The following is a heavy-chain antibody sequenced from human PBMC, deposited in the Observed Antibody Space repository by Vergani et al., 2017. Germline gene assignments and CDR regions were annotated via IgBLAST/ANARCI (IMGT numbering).Heavy chain of an antibody. D-gene: IGHD6-25*01. CDR1: GFTFSSYG. CDR3: AKDLVKRRGYYDYGMDV. V-gene: IGHV3-30*18. Sequence: QVQLVESGGGVVQPGRSLRLSCAASGFTFSSYGMHWVRQAPGKGLEWVAVISYDGSNKYYADSVKGQFTISRDNSKNTLYLQMNSLGAEDTAVYYCAKDLVKRRGYYDYGMDVWGQGP. CDR2: ISYDGSNK. J-gene: IGHJ6*02.